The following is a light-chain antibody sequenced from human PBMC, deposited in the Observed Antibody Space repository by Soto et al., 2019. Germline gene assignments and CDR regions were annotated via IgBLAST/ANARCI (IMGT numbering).Light chain of an antibody. Sequence: QAVVTQEPSMTVSPGGTVTLTCGSSTGAVTSGHFPYWFQQKPGQAPRTLIYDTSNKHSWTPARFSGSLLGGKAALTLSGAQPEDEAEYYCLVFYNSVMFFGGGTQLTVL. J-gene: IGLJ2*01. CDR1: TGAVTSGHF. CDR2: DTS. V-gene: IGLV7-46*01. CDR3: LVFYNSVMF.